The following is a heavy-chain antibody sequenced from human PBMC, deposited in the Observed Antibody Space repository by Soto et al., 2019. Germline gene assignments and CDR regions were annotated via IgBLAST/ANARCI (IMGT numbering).Heavy chain of an antibody. CDR3: ARVNGKMFPVPPDL. D-gene: IGHD3-10*02. CDR2: VSRKGNNI. CDR1: GFTLSSYD. Sequence: GGSLRLSCSASGFTLSSYDMHWVRQAPGKGLEYVSGVSRKGNNIYYADSVKGRFTISRDTFKNTLFLQMTDLKVDDSAMYYCARVNGKMFPVPPDLWGQGTLVTVSS. J-gene: IGHJ4*02. V-gene: IGHV3-64*04.